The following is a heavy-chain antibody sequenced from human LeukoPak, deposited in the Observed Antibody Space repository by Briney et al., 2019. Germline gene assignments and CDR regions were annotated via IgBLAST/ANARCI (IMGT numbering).Heavy chain of an antibody. CDR3: ARGGGSYSAIYFDY. D-gene: IGHD1-26*01. CDR1: GFTFSSYS. CDR2: ISSSSSYI. V-gene: IGHV3-21*01. J-gene: IGHJ4*02. Sequence: SGGSLRLSCAASGFTFSSYSMNWVRQAPGKVLEWVSSISSSSSYIYYADSVKGRFTISTDNAKNSLYLQMNSLRAEDTAVYYCARGGGSYSAIYFDYWGQGTLVTVSS.